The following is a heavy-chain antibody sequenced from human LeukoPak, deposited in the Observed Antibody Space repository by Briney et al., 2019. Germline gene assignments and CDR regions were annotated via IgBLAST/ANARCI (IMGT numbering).Heavy chain of an antibody. Sequence: GGSLRLSCAVSGFTFRDAAMTWVRQAPGKGLEWVSLISSSGNNAYYADSVKGRFTISRDNSKNTLSLQMNSLRVEDTAIYYCAKPSSGWYLFDYWGQGTLVTVSS. D-gene: IGHD6-19*01. CDR1: GFTFRDAA. CDR3: AKPSSGWYLFDY. V-gene: IGHV3-23*01. J-gene: IGHJ4*02. CDR2: ISSSGNNA.